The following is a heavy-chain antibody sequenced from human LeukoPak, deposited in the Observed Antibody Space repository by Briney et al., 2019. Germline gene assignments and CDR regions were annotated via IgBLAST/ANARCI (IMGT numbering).Heavy chain of an antibody. Sequence: PGGSLRLSCAASGFTFSSYAMSWVRQAPGKGLEWVSAISGSGGSTYYADSVKGRFTISRDDSKNTLYLQMNSLRVEDTAVYYCATSLGEFTFANWGQGTLVTVSS. D-gene: IGHD2/OR15-2a*01. CDR3: ATSLGEFTFAN. CDR2: ISGSGGST. J-gene: IGHJ4*02. CDR1: GFTFSSYA. V-gene: IGHV3-23*01.